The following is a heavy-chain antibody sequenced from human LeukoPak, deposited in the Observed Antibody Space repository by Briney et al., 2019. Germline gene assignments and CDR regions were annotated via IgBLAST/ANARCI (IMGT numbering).Heavy chain of an antibody. V-gene: IGHV3-21*01. CDR2: ISRSSSYI. CDR1: GFTFSSYS. D-gene: IGHD2-15*01. Sequence: PGGSLRLSCAGSGFTFSSYSMNWVRQAPGKGLQWVSSISRSSSYIYYADSVKGRFTISRDNARNSLYLQMNSLRAEDTAVYYCARAPPGRDRLGGFDFWGQGIRVTVSS. CDR3: ARAPPGRDRLGGFDF. J-gene: IGHJ4*02.